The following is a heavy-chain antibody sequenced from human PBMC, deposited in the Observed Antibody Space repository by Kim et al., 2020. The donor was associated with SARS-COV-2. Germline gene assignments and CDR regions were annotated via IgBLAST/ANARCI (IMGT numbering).Heavy chain of an antibody. Sequence: GWSLRLSCAASGFTFSSYGMHWVRQAPGKGLEWVAVISYDGSNKYYADSVKGRFTISRDNSKNTLYLQMNSLRAEDTAVYYCAKGRIYYGSGSYLLSYWGQGTLVTVSS. CDR3: AKGRIYYGSGSYLLSY. D-gene: IGHD3-10*01. J-gene: IGHJ4*02. CDR1: GFTFSSYG. V-gene: IGHV3-30*18. CDR2: ISYDGSNK.